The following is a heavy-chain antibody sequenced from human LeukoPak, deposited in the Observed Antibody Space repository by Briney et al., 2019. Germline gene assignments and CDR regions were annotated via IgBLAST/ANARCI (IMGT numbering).Heavy chain of an antibody. V-gene: IGHV4-34*01. CDR2: INHSGST. CDR1: GGSFSGYY. CDR3: ARGYGLLDY. Sequence: SETLSLTCAVYGGSFSGYYWSWIRQPPGKGLEWIGEINHSGSTNYNPSLKSRVTISVDKSKNQFSLKLSSVTAADTAVYYCARGYGLLDYWGQGTLVTVSS. J-gene: IGHJ4*02. D-gene: IGHD4-17*01.